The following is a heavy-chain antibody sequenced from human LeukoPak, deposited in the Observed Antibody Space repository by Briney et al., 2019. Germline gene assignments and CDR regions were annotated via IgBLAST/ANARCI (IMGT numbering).Heavy chain of an antibody. CDR3: ARLGVAAVGTSGYFDY. V-gene: IGHV3-21*01. CDR2: ISSRSSYI. CDR1: GFTFSSYS. Sequence: TGGSLRLSCAASGFTFSSYSMNWVRQAPGKGLEWVSSISSRSSYIYYADSVKGRFTISRDNAKNSLYLQMNSLRAEDTAVYYCARLGVAAVGTSGYFDYWGQGTLVTVSS. D-gene: IGHD6-13*01. J-gene: IGHJ4*02.